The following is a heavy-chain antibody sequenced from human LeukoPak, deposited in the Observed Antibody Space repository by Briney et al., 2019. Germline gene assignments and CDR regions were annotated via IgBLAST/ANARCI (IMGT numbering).Heavy chain of an antibody. CDR1: GGSISSYY. CDR3: AREIVAAADTHSDY. CDR2: IYTSGST. V-gene: IGHV4-4*07. D-gene: IGHD6-13*01. J-gene: IGHJ4*02. Sequence: PSETLSLTCTVSGGSISSYYWSWIRQPAGKGLEWIGRIYTSGSTNYNPSLKSRVTMSVDTSKNQFSLKLSSVTAADTAVYYCAREIVAAADTHSDYWGQGTLVTVSS.